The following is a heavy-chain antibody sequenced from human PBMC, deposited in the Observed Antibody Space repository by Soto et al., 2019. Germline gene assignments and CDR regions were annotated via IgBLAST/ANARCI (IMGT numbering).Heavy chain of an antibody. J-gene: IGHJ4*02. CDR2: IVPIYRTA. Sequence: ASVKVSCKACGGTFSSYRFNWVRQARGQGLEWLGGIVPIYRTADYAQKFQGRVTITADESTRTVYMELSSLKSQDTALYYCARDSGAKLSSSWGQGTLVTVSS. CDR1: GGTFSSYR. D-gene: IGHD6-13*01. V-gene: IGHV1-69*13. CDR3: ARDSGAKLSSS.